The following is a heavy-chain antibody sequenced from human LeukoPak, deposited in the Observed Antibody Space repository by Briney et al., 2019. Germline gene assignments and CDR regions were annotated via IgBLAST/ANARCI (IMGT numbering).Heavy chain of an antibody. J-gene: IGHJ4*02. V-gene: IGHV4-59*01. CDR2: IYYSGST. Sequence: KASETLSLTCTVSGGSISNYYWSSIRQPPGKGLEWIGYIYYSGSTKYNPSLKSRVTISVDTSKNQFSLKLSSVTAADTAVYYCAGGGTTVTFDYWGQGTLVTVSS. CDR3: AGGGTTVTFDY. CDR1: GGSISNYY. D-gene: IGHD4-17*01.